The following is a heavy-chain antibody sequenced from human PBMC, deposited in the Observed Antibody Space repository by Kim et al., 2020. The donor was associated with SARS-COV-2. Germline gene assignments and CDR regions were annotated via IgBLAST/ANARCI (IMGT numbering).Heavy chain of an antibody. Sequence: NPSLKSRVTVSVDTSKNQFSLKLSSVTAADTAVYYCARRRYYGSGKELDYWGQGTLVTVSS. D-gene: IGHD3-10*01. V-gene: IGHV4-39*01. J-gene: IGHJ4*02. CDR3: ARRRYYGSGKELDY.